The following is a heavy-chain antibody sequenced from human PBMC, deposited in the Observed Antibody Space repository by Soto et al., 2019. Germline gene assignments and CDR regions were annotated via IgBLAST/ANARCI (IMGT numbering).Heavy chain of an antibody. V-gene: IGHV3-23*01. CDR3: AKDQRGWVPAATTLPIPYCFDS. D-gene: IGHD2-2*01. CDR1: GFTFSSYA. J-gene: IGHJ4*02. CDR2: ISGGGDNK. Sequence: DVQLLDSGGGLVQPGGSLTVSCAASGFTFSSYAMSWVRQAPGKGLEWVASISGGGDNKQYADSVKGRFTMSRDNSKKMVFLQMSSLRADDSAIYYCAKDQRGWVPAATTLPIPYCFDSWGQGTLVTVSS.